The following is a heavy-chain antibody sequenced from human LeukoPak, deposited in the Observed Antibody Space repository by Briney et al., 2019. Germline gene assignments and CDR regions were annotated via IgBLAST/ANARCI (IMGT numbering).Heavy chain of an antibody. CDR1: GGTFSSYA. V-gene: IGHV1-69*06. CDR3: ARGHYSNFGYWFDP. Sequence: SVKVSCKASGGTFSSYAISWVRQAPGQGLEWMGGIIPIFGTANYAQKFQGRVTITADKSTSTAYMELSSLRSEDTAVYYCARGHYSNFGYWFDPWGQGTLVTVSS. CDR2: IIPIFGTA. J-gene: IGHJ5*02. D-gene: IGHD4-11*01.